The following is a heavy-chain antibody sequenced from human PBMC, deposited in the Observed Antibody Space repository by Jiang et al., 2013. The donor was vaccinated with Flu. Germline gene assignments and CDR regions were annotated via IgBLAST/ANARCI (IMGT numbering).Heavy chain of an antibody. CDR2: VDPEDGET. CDR1: GYTFTDYY. J-gene: IGHJ4*02. D-gene: IGHD1-1*01. V-gene: IGHV1-69-2*01. Sequence: GAEVKKPGATVKISCKVSGYTFTDYYMHWVQQAPGKGLEWMGLVDPEDGETIYAEKFQGRVTITADTSTDTAYMELSSLRSEDTAVYYCATGEGWATKLERLSRPYDYWGQGTLVTVSS. CDR3: ATGEGWATKLERLSRPYDY.